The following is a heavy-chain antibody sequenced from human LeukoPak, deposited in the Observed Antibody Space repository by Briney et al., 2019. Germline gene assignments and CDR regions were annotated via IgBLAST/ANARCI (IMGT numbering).Heavy chain of an antibody. CDR2: INHNGNVN. CDR3: ARGGGLDV. D-gene: IGHD3-16*01. Sequence: PGGSLRLSCAASGFTFSDYSFNWARQAPGKGLEWVASINHNGNVNYYVDSVKGRFTISRDNAKNSLYLQMSNLRAEDTAVYFCARGGGLDVWGQGATVTVSS. V-gene: IGHV3-7*03. J-gene: IGHJ6*02. CDR1: GFTFSDYS.